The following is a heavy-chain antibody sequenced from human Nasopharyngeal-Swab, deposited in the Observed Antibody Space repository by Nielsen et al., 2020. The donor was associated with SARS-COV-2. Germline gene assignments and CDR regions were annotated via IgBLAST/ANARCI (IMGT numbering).Heavy chain of an antibody. J-gene: IGHJ3*01. D-gene: IGHD3-10*01. CDR2: IYYTRST. V-gene: IGHV4-61*08. CDR1: GGSISSGDYY. CDR3: ARGTNYYGSGDF. Sequence: SETLSLTCSVSGGSISSGDYYWSWIRQPPGKGLEWIGHIYYTRSTHYNPPLKSRVTISVDTSKNQFSLNLNSVTAADTAVYYCARGTNYYGSGDFWGQGTMVTVSS.